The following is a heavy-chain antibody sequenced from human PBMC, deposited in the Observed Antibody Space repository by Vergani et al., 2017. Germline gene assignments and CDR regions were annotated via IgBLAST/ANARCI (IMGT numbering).Heavy chain of an antibody. Sequence: QVQLQESGPGLVKPSETLSLTCTVSGGSISSYYWSWIRQPAGKGLEWIGRIYTSGSTNYNPSLKSRVTMSVDTSKNQFSLKLSSVTAADTAVYYCARDLGFLRMATIWEEYYFDYWGQGTLVTVSS. V-gene: IGHV4-4*07. D-gene: IGHD5-24*01. J-gene: IGHJ4*02. CDR3: ARDLGFLRMATIWEEYYFDY. CDR1: GGSISSYY. CDR2: IYTSGST.